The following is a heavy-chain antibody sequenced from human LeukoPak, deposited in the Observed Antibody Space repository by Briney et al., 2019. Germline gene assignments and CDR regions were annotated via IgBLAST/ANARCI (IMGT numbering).Heavy chain of an antibody. CDR2: IYPGDSDT. V-gene: IGHV5-51*01. Sequence: GESLKISCKGSGYRFTSDWIGWVRQMPGKGLEWMGIIYPGDSDTRYSPSFQGQVTISADKSVNTAYLQWSSLKASDTAMYYCARLSGRVVCSAGSCYVDSWGQGTLVTVSS. CDR1: GYRFTSDW. D-gene: IGHD2-15*01. J-gene: IGHJ4*02. CDR3: ARLSGRVVCSAGSCYVDS.